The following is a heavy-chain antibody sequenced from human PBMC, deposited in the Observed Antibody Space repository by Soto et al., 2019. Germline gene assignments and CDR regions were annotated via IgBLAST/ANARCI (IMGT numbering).Heavy chain of an antibody. J-gene: IGHJ4*02. CDR2: IYYSGST. Sequence: QVQLQESGPGLVKPSETLSLTCTVSGGSVSSGSYYWSWIRQPPGKGLEWIGYIYYSGSTNYNPSLKNRVTISVDTSKNQFPLTLSSVTAADTAVYYCANYPATVTSDYWGQGTLVTVSS. D-gene: IGHD4-17*01. CDR3: ANYPATVTSDY. V-gene: IGHV4-61*01. CDR1: GGSVSSGSYY.